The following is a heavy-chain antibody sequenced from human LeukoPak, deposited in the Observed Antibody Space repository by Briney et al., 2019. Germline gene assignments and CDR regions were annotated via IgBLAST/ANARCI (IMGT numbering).Heavy chain of an antibody. CDR3: ARARYYFDS. CDR1: AFTFSNYA. V-gene: IGHV3-30-3*01. Sequence: GGSLRLSCAASAFTFSNYALHWVRQAPGKGLEWVAVISYDGSNEYYADSVKGRFTISRDNSKNALYLQMNSLRTEDTAVYYCARARYYFDSWGQGTLVTVSS. J-gene: IGHJ4*02. CDR2: ISYDGSNE. D-gene: IGHD3-16*02.